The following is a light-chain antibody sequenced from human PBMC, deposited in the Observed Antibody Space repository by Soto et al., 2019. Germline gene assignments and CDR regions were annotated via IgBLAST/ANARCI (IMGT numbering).Light chain of an antibody. J-gene: IGKJ1*01. V-gene: IGKV2D-29*01. Sequence: DIVMTQTPISLSVTPGQPTSISCKSSQSLRHSDGKTWLSWYLQKPGQPPQLLISEVSNRFSGVPDRFSGSGSGTDFTLKISRVEPDDVGVYYCMQSLELPRTFGQGTKVEIK. CDR1: QSLRHSDGKTW. CDR2: EVS. CDR3: MQSLELPRT.